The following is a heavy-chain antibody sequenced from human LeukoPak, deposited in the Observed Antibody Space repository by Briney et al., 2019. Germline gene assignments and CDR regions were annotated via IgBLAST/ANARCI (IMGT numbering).Heavy chain of an antibody. V-gene: IGHV3-23*01. CDR2: ISGSGGST. Sequence: GGSLRLSCAASGFTFDDYTMHWVRQAPGKGLEWVSAISGSGGSTYYADSVKGRFTISRDNSKNTLYLQMNSLRAEDTAVYYCAKIGSGYYYGYFDYWGQGTLVTVSS. CDR1: GFTFDDYT. J-gene: IGHJ4*02. CDR3: AKIGSGYYYGYFDY. D-gene: IGHD3-22*01.